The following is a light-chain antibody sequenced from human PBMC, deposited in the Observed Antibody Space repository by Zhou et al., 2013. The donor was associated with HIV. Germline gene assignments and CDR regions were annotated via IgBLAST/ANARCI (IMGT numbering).Light chain of an antibody. V-gene: IGKV1-27*01. CDR3: QKYSSVPIT. Sequence: DIQMTQSPSSLSASVGDRVTITCRTSQVIDNSLAWYHQQPGKSPKLLIYAASTSHSGVPSRFSGSGSGTDFTLTISSLQPEDVATYYCQKYSSVPITFGQGTRLEIK. CDR1: QVIDNS. CDR2: AAS. J-gene: IGKJ5*01.